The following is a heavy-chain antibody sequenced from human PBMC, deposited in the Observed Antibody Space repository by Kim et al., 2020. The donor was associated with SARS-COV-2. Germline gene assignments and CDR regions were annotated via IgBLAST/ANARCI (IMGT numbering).Heavy chain of an antibody. J-gene: IGHJ4*02. D-gene: IGHD6-13*01. CDR1: GFTFSDYD. CDR2: ISSSNSYT. Sequence: GGSLRLSCAASGFTFSDYDMSWIRQAPGKGLEWLSYISSSNSYTSYADSVKGRFTISRDNAKTSLYLQMNSLRAEDTAMYYCASVSEGGSSWYYFDSWGQGTVVTVSS. CDR3: ASVSEGGSSWYYFDS. V-gene: IGHV3-11*03.